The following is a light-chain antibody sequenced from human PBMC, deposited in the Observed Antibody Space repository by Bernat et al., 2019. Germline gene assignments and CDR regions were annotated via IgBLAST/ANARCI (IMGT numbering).Light chain of an antibody. Sequence: AIQMTQSPSPLSASVGDRVTITCRASQDIRNHLGWYQQKPGKAPKLLIYAASSLQSGVPSRFSGSGSGTDFSLTISSLQPEDFASYYCLQDYNYPWTFGQGTKVEIK. CDR1: QDIRNH. CDR3: LQDYNYPWT. CDR2: AAS. V-gene: IGKV1-6*01. J-gene: IGKJ1*01.